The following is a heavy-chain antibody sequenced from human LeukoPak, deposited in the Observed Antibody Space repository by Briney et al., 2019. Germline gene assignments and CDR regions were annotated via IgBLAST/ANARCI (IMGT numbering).Heavy chain of an antibody. CDR2: IKQDGSET. CDR1: GFSFSTSW. CDR3: ANLPRGDY. D-gene: IGHD3-10*01. Sequence: GGSLRLSCVASGFSFSTSWMSWVRQAPGKGLEWVANIKQDGSETYYVDSVRGRSTISRDNAKKSLFLQMNSLRAEDTAVYYCANLPRGDYWGLGTLVTVSS. J-gene: IGHJ4*02. V-gene: IGHV3-7*01.